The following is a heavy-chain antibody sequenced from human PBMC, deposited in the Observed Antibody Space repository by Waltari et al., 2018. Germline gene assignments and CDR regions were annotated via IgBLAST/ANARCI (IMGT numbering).Heavy chain of an antibody. J-gene: IGHJ5*02. CDR1: GGSFSGYY. Sequence: QVQLQQWGAGLLKPSETLSLTCAVYGGSFSGYYWSWIRQPPGKGLEWIGEINHSGSTNSNPSLKSRVTISVDTSKNQFSLKLSSVTAADTAVYYCARGSGSYYNLNLWFDPWGQGTLVTVSS. CDR2: INHSGST. V-gene: IGHV4-34*01. CDR3: ARGSGSYYNLNLWFDP. D-gene: IGHD3-10*01.